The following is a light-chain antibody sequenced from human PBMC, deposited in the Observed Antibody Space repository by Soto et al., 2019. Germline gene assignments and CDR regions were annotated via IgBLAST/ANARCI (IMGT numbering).Light chain of an antibody. CDR2: WAS. CDR1: QSVFYSSNSKNY. Sequence: DIVMTQSPDSLAVSLGERATINCKSSQSVFYSSNSKNYLAWYQQKPGQPPKLLIYWASTRESGVPDRFSGSGSGTDFTLTITRLQAEDVAVYYCQQYYTAPTWTFGQGTKVEIK. CDR3: QQYYTAPTWT. V-gene: IGKV4-1*01. J-gene: IGKJ1*01.